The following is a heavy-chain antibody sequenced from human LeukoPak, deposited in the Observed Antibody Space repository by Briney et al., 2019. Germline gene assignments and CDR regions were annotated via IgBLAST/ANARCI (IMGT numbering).Heavy chain of an antibody. CDR1: GFTFSSYW. J-gene: IGHJ4*02. Sequence: PGGSLRLSCAASGFTFSSYWMSWVRQAPGKGLEWVANIKQDGSEKYYVDSVKGRFTISRDNAKNSLYLQMNSLRAEDTAVYYCARDHYDILTGYYGQYFDYWGQGTLVTVSS. CDR2: IKQDGSEK. CDR3: ARDHYDILTGYYGQYFDY. D-gene: IGHD3-9*01. V-gene: IGHV3-7*01.